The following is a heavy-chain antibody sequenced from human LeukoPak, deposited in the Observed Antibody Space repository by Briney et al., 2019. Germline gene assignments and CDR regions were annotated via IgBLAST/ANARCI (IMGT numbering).Heavy chain of an antibody. CDR2: IYYSGST. V-gene: IGHV4-59*12. CDR1: GGSISSYY. Sequence: SETLSLTCTVSGGSISSYYWSWIRQPPGKGLEWIGSIYYSGSTYYNPSLKSRVTISVDTSKNQFSLKLSSVTAADTAVYYCARAGYDFLIWGQGTLVTVSS. D-gene: IGHD3/OR15-3a*01. CDR3: ARAGYDFLI. J-gene: IGHJ4*02.